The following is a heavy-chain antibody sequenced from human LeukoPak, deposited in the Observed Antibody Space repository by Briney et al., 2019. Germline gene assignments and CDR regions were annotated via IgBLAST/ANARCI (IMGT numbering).Heavy chain of an antibody. J-gene: IGHJ5*02. Sequence: ASVKVSCKASGGTFSSYAISWVRQAPGQGLEWMGGIIPIFGTANYAQKFQGRVTITTDESTSTAYMELGSLRSEDTAVYYCARPQGWSSGYFNWFDPWGQGTLVTVSS. CDR2: IIPIFGTA. D-gene: IGHD3-22*01. CDR3: ARPQGWSSGYFNWFDP. V-gene: IGHV1-69*05. CDR1: GGTFSSYA.